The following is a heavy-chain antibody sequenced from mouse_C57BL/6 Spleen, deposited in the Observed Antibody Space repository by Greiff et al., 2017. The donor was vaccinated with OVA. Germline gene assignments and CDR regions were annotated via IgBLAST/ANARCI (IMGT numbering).Heavy chain of an antibody. CDR2: IYPGDGDT. CDR3: ASHYYGTLYYAMDY. J-gene: IGHJ4*01. Sequence: QVQLQQSGPELVKPGASVKISCKASGYAFSSSWMNWVKQRPGKGLEWIGRIYPGDGDTNYNGKFKGKATLTADKSSSTAYMQLSSLTSEDSAVYFCASHYYGTLYYAMDYWGQGTSVTVSS. V-gene: IGHV1-82*01. D-gene: IGHD1-1*01. CDR1: GYAFSSSW.